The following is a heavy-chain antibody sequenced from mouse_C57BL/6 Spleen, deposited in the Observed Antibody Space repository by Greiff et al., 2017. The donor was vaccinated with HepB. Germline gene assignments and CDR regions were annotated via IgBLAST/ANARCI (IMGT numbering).Heavy chain of an antibody. CDR3: AGRGSSDRYFGG. D-gene: IGHD1-1*01. CDR2: ISSGGSYT. V-gene: IGHV5-6*02. Sequence: EVMLVESGGDLVKPGGSLKLSCAASGFTFSSYGMSWVRQTPDKRLEWVATISSGGSYTYYPDSVKGRFTISRDNAKNTLYLQMSSLKSEDTAMYYCAGRGSSDRYFGGWGTGTTVTVAS. CDR1: GFTFSSYG. J-gene: IGHJ1*03.